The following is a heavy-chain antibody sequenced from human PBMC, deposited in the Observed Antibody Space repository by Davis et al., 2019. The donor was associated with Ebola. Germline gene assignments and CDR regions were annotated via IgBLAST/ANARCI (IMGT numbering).Heavy chain of an antibody. J-gene: IGHJ6*02. D-gene: IGHD3-3*01. CDR3: AKDFSRWSTQYGMDV. V-gene: IGHV3-23*01. CDR2: ISGSGGST. Sequence: GESLKISCAASGFTFSSYAMSWVRQAPGKGLEWVSAISGSGGSTYYADSVKGRFTISRDNSKNTLYLQMNSLRAEDTAVYYCAKDFSRWSTQYGMDVWGQGTTVTVSS. CDR1: GFTFSSYA.